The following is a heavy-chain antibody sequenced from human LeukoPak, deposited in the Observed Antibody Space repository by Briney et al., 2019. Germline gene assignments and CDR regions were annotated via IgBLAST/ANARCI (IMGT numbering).Heavy chain of an antibody. V-gene: IGHV4-4*02. D-gene: IGHD3-3*01. CDR3: AREGGFYRPLDY. J-gene: IGHJ4*02. CDR1: GGSVINTNW. Sequence: SETLSLTCGVSGGSVINTNWWTWVRQPPGKGLEWIGEVHLDGRTIYNPSLESRLTMSVDVSENQVSLKLTSVTAADTAVYYCAREGGFYRPLDYSGQGTLVTVSS. CDR2: VHLDGRT.